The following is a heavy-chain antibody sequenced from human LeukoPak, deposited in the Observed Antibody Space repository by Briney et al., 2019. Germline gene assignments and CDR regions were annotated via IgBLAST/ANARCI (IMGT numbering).Heavy chain of an antibody. CDR1: GGSISSGDYY. CDR3: ASIGLWFGELFRFDY. J-gene: IGHJ4*02. CDR2: IYYSGST. Sequence: PSETLSLTCTVSGGSISSGDYYWSWLRQPPGKGLEWIGYIYYSGSTYYNPSLKSRVTISVDTSKNQFSLKLSSVTAADTAVYYCASIGLWFGELFRFDYWGQGTLVTVSS. V-gene: IGHV4-30-4*08. D-gene: IGHD3-10*01.